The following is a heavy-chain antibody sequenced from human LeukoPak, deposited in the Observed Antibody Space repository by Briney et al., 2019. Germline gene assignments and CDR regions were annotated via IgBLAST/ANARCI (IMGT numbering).Heavy chain of an antibody. Sequence: GGSLRLSCAASGFTFSDYYMSWIRQAPGKGLEWVSYISRSGSTIYYADSVKGRFTISRDNAKNSLYLQMNSLRAEDTAVYYCARSSAATAYYYYYMDVWGKGTTVTVSS. V-gene: IGHV3-11*01. CDR3: ARSSAATAYYYYYMDV. J-gene: IGHJ6*03. CDR2: ISRSGSTI. D-gene: IGHD2-15*01. CDR1: GFTFSDYY.